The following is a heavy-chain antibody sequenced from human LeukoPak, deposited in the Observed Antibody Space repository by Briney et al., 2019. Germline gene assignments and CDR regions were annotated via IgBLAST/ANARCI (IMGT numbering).Heavy chain of an antibody. D-gene: IGHD1-14*01. Sequence: SETLSLTCAVYGGSFSGYYWSWIRQPPGKGLEWIGEINHSGSTYYNPSLKSRVTISVDTSKNQFSLKLSSVTAADTAVYYCAGLIRPGWFDPWGQGTLVTVSS. CDR2: INHSGST. CDR3: AGLIRPGWFDP. J-gene: IGHJ5*02. V-gene: IGHV4-34*01. CDR1: GGSFSGYY.